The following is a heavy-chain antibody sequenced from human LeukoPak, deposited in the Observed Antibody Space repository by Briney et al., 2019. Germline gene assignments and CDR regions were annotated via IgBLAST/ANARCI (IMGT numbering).Heavy chain of an antibody. D-gene: IGHD5-18*01. Sequence: GGSLRLSCAASGLTGSHNYVSWVRQTPGKGLEWVSAIHTSGDTCYADSVKGRFTISRDNSKNTLYLQMNSLRAEDTAIYYCMTAAGYNFGQYWGQGTLVTVSS. CDR2: IHTSGDT. V-gene: IGHV3-53*01. CDR1: GLTGSHNY. CDR3: MTAAGYNFGQY. J-gene: IGHJ4*02.